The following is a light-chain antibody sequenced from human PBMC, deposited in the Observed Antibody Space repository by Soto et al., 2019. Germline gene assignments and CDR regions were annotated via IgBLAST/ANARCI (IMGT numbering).Light chain of an antibody. V-gene: IGKV3-20*01. CDR2: GAS. CDR3: QQYSSSRT. Sequence: EIVLMQSPGTLSLSPGEGATLSCRASQTVSSNYLAWYQQKSGQAPRLLIYGASSRATGIPDRFSGSGSGTDFILNISRLEPEDFAVYYCQQYSSSRTFGQGTKVEIK. J-gene: IGKJ1*01. CDR1: QTVSSNY.